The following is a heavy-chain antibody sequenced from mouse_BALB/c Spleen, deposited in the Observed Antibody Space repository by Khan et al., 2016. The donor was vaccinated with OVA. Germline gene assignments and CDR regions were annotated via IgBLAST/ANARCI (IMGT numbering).Heavy chain of an antibody. CDR3: ARGGWSYVMDY. CDR2: MDPANGNT. J-gene: IGHJ4*01. V-gene: IGHV14-3*02. D-gene: IGHD1-1*02. CDR1: GFKIKDTY. Sequence: VQLQQSGAELVKPGASVKLSCTASGFKIKDTYVHWVNQRPEQGLEWIGTMDPANGNTTYDPKFQGKATITADTSSNTAYLHLSSLTSEDTAVYFSARGGWSYVMDYWGQGTSVTVSS.